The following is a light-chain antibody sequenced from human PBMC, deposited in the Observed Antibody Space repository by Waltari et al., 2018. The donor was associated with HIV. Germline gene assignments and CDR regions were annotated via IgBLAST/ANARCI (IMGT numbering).Light chain of an antibody. V-gene: IGLV1-47*01. Sequence: QSVLPPPPSAPWTPGQTVTISAAGSSSNTATDNLYGYQQLPGITPKLLLYKNHPRPSVAPDRFARPKSGPSASLAISGLRSEDGADYYCVRWDGSLSGYVFGAGTTVTVL. J-gene: IGLJ1*01. CDR2: KNH. CDR1: SSNTATDN. CDR3: VRWDGSLSGYV.